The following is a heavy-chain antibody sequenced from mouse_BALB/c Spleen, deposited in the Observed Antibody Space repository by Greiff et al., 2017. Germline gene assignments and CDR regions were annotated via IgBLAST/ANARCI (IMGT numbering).Heavy chain of an antibody. J-gene: IGHJ4*01. V-gene: IGHV1-54*01. Sequence: VQLQQSGAELVRPGTSVKVSCKASGYAFTNYLIEWVKQRPGQGLEWIGVINPGSGGTNYNEKFKGKATLTADKSSSTAYMQLSSLTSDDSAVYFCARREDAMDYWGQGTSVTVSS. CDR1: GYAFTNYL. CDR2: INPGSGGT. CDR3: ARREDAMDY.